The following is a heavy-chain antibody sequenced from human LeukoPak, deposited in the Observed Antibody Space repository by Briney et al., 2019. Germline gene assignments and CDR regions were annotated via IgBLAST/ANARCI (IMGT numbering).Heavy chain of an antibody. V-gene: IGHV3-21*01. J-gene: IGHJ6*04. CDR1: GFTFSSYS. CDR2: ISSSSSYI. CDR3: AELGITMIGGV. Sequence: NPGGSLRLSCAASGFTFSSYSMHWVRQSPGKGLEWVSSISSSSSYIYYTDSLKGRFTISRDNAKKSLYLQMNSLRAEDTAVYYCAELGITMIGGVWGKGTTVTISS. D-gene: IGHD3-10*02.